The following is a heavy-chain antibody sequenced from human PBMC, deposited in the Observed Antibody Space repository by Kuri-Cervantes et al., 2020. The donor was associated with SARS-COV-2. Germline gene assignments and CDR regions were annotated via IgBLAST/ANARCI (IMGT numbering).Heavy chain of an antibody. V-gene: IGHV4-38-2*01. J-gene: IGHJ3*01. CDR2: IFHSGTT. Sequence: GSLRLSCAVSLYSISSGYYWYWIRQSPGKGPEWIGSIFHSGTTYYNPSLRSRVYISLDTSKNQFFLNVTSVTAADTAVYYCSRSRVPAAAALWGQGTMVTVSS. D-gene: IGHD2-2*01. CDR1: LYSISSGYY. CDR3: SRSRVPAAAAL.